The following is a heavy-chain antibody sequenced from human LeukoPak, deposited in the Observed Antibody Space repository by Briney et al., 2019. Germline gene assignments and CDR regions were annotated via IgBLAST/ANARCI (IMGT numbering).Heavy chain of an antibody. CDR2: IYYSGST. Sequence: SETLSLTCTVSGGSINSGDYYWSWIRQSPGKGLEWIGYIYYSGSTYYNPSLQSRVTISLDTSKNQFSLKLSSVTAADTAVYYCARVRVVATSSWFDPWGQGTLVTVSS. CDR3: ARVRVVATSSWFDP. J-gene: IGHJ5*02. V-gene: IGHV4-30-4*01. D-gene: IGHD5-12*01. CDR1: GGSINSGDYY.